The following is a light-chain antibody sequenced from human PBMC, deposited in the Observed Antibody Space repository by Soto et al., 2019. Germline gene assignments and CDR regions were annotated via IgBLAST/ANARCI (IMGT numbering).Light chain of an antibody. CDR1: QSVSSN. Sequence: EFVLTQSPGTLSLSPGERAALSCRASQSVSSNLAWYQQKPGQAPRLLIYGASTRATDIPARFSGSGSGTEFTLTISSLQSEDFAVYYCQQYHHWPPITFGQGTRLEI. CDR2: GAS. J-gene: IGKJ5*01. CDR3: QQYHHWPPIT. V-gene: IGKV3-15*01.